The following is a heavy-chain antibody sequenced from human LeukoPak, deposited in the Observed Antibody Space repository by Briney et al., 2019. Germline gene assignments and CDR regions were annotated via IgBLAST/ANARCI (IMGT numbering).Heavy chain of an antibody. V-gene: IGHV3-7*03. CDR2: IKQDGSEK. D-gene: IGHD3-22*01. J-gene: IGHJ4*02. CDR3: AKDILDYDSSGSDY. CDR1: GFIFSSYW. Sequence: GGSLRLSCAASGFIFSSYWMSWVRQAPGKGLEWVANIKQDGSEKYYVDSVKGRFTISRDNAKNSLYLQMNSLRAEDTALYYCAKDILDYDSSGSDYWGQGTLVTVSS.